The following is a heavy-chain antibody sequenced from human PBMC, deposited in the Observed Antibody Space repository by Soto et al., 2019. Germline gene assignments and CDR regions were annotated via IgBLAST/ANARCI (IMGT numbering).Heavy chain of an antibody. V-gene: IGHV4-31*03. Sequence: QVQLQESGPGLVKPSQTLSLTCTVSGGSISNGDYYWSWIRQHPGKGLEWIGYIYYSGTTYYNPSLKSRVTISVDTSKNQFSLKLSSVTAADTAVYYCARRDTSSSWFGPWGQGTLVTVSS. CDR3: ARRDTSSSWFGP. J-gene: IGHJ5*02. D-gene: IGHD2-2*01. CDR1: GGSISNGDYY. CDR2: IYYSGTT.